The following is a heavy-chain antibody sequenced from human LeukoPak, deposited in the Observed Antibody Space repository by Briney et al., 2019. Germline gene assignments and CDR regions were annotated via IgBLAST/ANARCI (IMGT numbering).Heavy chain of an antibody. V-gene: IGHV4-61*02. CDR3: ARDLGMGSNYVTYYFDY. Sequence: PSETLSLTCTVSGGSISSGSYYWSWIRQPAGKGLEWIGRIYTSGSTNYNPSLKSRVTISVDTSKNQFSLKLSSVTAADTAVYYCARDLGMGSNYVTYYFDYWGQGTLVTVSS. J-gene: IGHJ4*02. CDR1: GGSISSGSYY. CDR2: IYTSGST. D-gene: IGHD4-11*01.